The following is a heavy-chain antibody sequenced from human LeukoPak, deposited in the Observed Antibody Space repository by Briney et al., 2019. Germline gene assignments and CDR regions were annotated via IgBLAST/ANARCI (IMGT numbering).Heavy chain of an antibody. D-gene: IGHD3-3*01. CDR2: ICYSGST. CDR3: ARRLGVEPGAFDI. J-gene: IGHJ3*02. CDR1: GGSISSYY. Sequence: PSETLSLTCTVSGGSISSYYWSWIRQPPGKGLEWIGYICYSGSTNYNPSLKSRVTISVDTSKNQFSLKLSSVTAADTAVYYCARRLGVEPGAFDIWGQGTMVTVSS. V-gene: IGHV4-59*01.